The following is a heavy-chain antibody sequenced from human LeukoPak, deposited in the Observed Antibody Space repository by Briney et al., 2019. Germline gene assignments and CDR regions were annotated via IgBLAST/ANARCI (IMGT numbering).Heavy chain of an antibody. CDR1: EFTFSDYN. V-gene: IGHV3-21*01. D-gene: IGHD3-22*01. CDR2: ISSSSSYR. Sequence: PGGSLRLSCAASEFTFSDYNMHWVRQAPGKGLEWVSYISSSSSYRYYADSVKGRFTISRDNAKNSLYLQMDSLRAEDTAVYYCARHYYDSGYPGIDCWGQGTLVTVSS. CDR3: ARHYYDSGYPGIDC. J-gene: IGHJ4*02.